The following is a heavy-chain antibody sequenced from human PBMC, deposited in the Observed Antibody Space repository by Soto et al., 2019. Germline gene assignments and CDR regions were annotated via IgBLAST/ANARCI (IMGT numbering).Heavy chain of an antibody. V-gene: IGHV1-46*01. CDR3: ARDSGRSLGVVKKTRRYWYFDL. J-gene: IGHJ2*01. D-gene: IGHD3-3*01. Sequence: QVQLVQSGAEVKKPGASVKVSCKASGYTFTSYYMHWVRQAPGQGLEWMGIINPSGGSTSYAQKFQGRVTMTRDTSTSTVYMELSSRRSEDTAVYYCARDSGRSLGVVKKTRRYWYFDLWGRGTLVTVSS. CDR2: INPSGGST. CDR1: GYTFTSYY.